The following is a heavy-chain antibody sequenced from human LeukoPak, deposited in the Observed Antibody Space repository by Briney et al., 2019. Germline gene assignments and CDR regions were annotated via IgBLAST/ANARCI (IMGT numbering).Heavy chain of an antibody. Sequence: SETLSLTCAVYGVSFSTYYWSWIRQLPGKGLEWLGEINHSGSTFYNSSLKSRVTISVDTSRDQFSLQLNSVTAADTAVYYCARGGVGHCSGVNCYAGRRDPFDPWGQGTLVTVSS. D-gene: IGHD2-15*01. CDR2: INHSGST. J-gene: IGHJ5*02. CDR3: ARGGVGHCSGVNCYAGRRDPFDP. CDR1: GVSFSTYY. V-gene: IGHV4-34*01.